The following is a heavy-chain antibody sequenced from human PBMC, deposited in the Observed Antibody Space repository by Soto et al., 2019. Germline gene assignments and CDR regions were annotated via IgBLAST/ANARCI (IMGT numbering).Heavy chain of an antibody. D-gene: IGHD1-20*01. CDR2: INHSGST. J-gene: IGHJ5*02. Sequence: QVQLQQWGAGLLKPSETLSLTCAVYGGSFSGYYWSWIRQPPGKGLEWIGEINHSGSTNYNPSLKSRVTISVDTSQNQFSLKLSSVTAADTAVYYCARGLTAMNWFDPWGQGTLVTVSS. CDR3: ARGLTAMNWFDP. V-gene: IGHV4-34*01. CDR1: GGSFSGYY.